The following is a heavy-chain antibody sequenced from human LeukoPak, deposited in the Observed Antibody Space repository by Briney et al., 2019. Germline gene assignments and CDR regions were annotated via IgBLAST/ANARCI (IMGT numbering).Heavy chain of an antibody. CDR1: GFTFSSYW. CDR3: ASYSSGWFYDAFDI. V-gene: IGHV3-7*01. Sequence: GGSLRLSCAASGFTFSSYWMSWVRQAPGKGLEWVANIKQDGSEKYYVDSVKGRFTISRDNAKNSLYLQVNSLRAEDTAVYYCASYSSGWFYDAFDIWGQGTMVTVSS. D-gene: IGHD6-19*01. CDR2: IKQDGSEK. J-gene: IGHJ3*02.